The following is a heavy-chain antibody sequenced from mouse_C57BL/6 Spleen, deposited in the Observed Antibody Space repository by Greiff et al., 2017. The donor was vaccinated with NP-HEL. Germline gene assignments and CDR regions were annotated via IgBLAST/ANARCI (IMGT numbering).Heavy chain of an antibody. CDR2: IHPNSGST. D-gene: IGHD1-1*01. CDR1: GYTFTSYW. J-gene: IGHJ2*01. V-gene: IGHV1-64*01. Sequence: QVQLQQPGAELVKPGASVKLSCKASGYTFTSYWMHWVKQRPGQGLEWIGMIHPNSGSTNYNEKFKSKATLTVDKSSSTAYMQLSSLTSEDSAVYYCARYPSSSRFDYWGQGTTLTVSS. CDR3: ARYPSSSRFDY.